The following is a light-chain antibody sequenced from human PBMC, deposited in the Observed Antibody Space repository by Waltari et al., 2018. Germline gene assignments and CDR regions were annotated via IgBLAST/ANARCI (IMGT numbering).Light chain of an antibody. CDR2: KAS. V-gene: IGKV1-5*03. J-gene: IGKJ1*01. Sequence: DIQMTQSPSTLSASVGDRVTSTCRASQGLSSWLAWYQQQPGKAPKLLIYKASSLESGVPSRFSGSGSGTEFTLTISSLQPDDFATYYCQQYNSYSRTFGQGTKVDIK. CDR1: QGLSSW. CDR3: QQYNSYSRT.